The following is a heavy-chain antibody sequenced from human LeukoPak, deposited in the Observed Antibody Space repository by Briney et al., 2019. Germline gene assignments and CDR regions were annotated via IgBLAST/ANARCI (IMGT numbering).Heavy chain of an antibody. CDR1: GFTFSSYW. CDR2: IKQDGSEK. V-gene: IGHV3-7*01. D-gene: IGHD1-26*01. CDR3: ARDTSSGSYPIFYYYYYYMDV. J-gene: IGHJ6*03. Sequence: QAGGSLRPSCAASGFTFSSYWMSWVRQAPGEGLEWVANIKQDGSEKYYVDSVKGRFTISRDNAKNSLYLQMNSLRAEDTAVYYCARDTSSGSYPIFYYYYYYMDVRGKRTTITISS.